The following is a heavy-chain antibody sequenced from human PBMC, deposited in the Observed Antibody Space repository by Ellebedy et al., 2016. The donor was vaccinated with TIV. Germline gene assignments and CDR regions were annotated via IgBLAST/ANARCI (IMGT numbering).Heavy chain of an antibody. J-gene: IGHJ6*02. Sequence: MPSETLSLTCTVSGDSIRSYYWSWIRQPPGKGQEWIGCMYYSGNTHYNPSLKSRVTISLDTSQNQFSLKLHSVTAADPALYFCARHLTVPINIRRAIWGGMDVWGQGTTVTVSS. V-gene: IGHV4-59*08. CDR3: ARHLTVPINIRRAIWGGMDV. CDR1: GDSIRSYY. CDR2: MYYSGNT. D-gene: IGHD3-3*02.